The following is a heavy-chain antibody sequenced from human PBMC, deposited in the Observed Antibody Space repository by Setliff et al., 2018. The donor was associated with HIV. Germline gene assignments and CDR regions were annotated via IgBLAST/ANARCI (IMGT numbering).Heavy chain of an antibody. V-gene: IGHV4-34*01. J-gene: IGHJ5*02. Sequence: SETLSLTCAVYNGSFSGYYWSWIRQPPGKGLEWIGEINHSGSTNYNSSLKSRVTMSVDTSKNQFSLKLSSVTAADTAVYYCARGDGDTMVRGVIIPNWFDPWGQG. CDR2: INHSGST. D-gene: IGHD3-10*01. CDR3: ARGDGDTMVRGVIIPNWFDP. CDR1: NGSFSGYY.